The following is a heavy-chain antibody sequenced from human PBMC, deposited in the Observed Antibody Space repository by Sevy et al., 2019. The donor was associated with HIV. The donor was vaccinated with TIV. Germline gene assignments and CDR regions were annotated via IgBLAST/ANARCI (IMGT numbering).Heavy chain of an antibody. D-gene: IGHD2-8*01. V-gene: IGHV3-48*03. CDR2: ISGSGSSI. CDR1: GFTFSSYD. CDR3: TRNGGAFDNGFDP. J-gene: IGHJ5*02. Sequence: GGPLRLSCTASGFTFSSYDMNWVRQAPGKGLEWVSKISGSGSSIYYADSVKGRFTISRDNAKNSLNLQMNSLRAEDTAVYYCTRNGGAFDNGFDPWGQGTLVTVSS.